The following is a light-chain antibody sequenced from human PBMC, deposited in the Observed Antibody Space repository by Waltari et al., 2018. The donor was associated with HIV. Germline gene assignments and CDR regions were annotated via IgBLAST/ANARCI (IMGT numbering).Light chain of an antibody. Sequence: FMLTQPHSVSESPEKTVTISCTRPPGSIASHSVQWFQQRPGKAPTTILYEDYQRPSGGPDRFSGTLDESSNSASLTISGVKTEDEADYYCQSFDTNNHWVFGGGTRLTVL. V-gene: IGLV6-57*03. CDR2: EDY. CDR1: PGSIASHS. J-gene: IGLJ3*02. CDR3: QSFDTNNHWV.